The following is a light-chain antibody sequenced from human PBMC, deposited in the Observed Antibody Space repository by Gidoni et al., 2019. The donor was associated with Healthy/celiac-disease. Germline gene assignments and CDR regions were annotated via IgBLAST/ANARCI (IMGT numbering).Light chain of an antibody. CDR3: QSYDSSLSGAV. J-gene: IGLJ7*01. Sequence: QSVLTQPPSVSGAPGHRVTISCTGSSSNIGAGYDVHWYKQLPVTAPKLLIYGNSNRPSGVPDRFSGSKSGTSASLAITGLQAEDEADYYCQSYDSSLSGAVFGGGTQLTVL. CDR2: GNS. V-gene: IGLV1-40*01. CDR1: SSNIGAGYD.